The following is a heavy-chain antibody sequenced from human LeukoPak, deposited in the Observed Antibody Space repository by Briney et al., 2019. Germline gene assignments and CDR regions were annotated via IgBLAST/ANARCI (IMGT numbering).Heavy chain of an antibody. D-gene: IGHD3-10*01. J-gene: IGHJ4*02. Sequence: PGGSLRLSCAASGFTFSSYWMSWVRQAPGKGLEWVANIKQDGSEKYYVDSVEGRFTISRDNAKNSLYLQMNSLRAEDTAVYYCARSQLLWFGESSGFDYWGQGTLVTVSS. CDR2: IKQDGSEK. CDR1: GFTFSSYW. V-gene: IGHV3-7*01. CDR3: ARSQLLWFGESSGFDY.